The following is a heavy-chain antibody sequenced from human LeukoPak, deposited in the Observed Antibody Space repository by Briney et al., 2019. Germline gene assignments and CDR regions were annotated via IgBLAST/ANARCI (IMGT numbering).Heavy chain of an antibody. J-gene: IGHJ4*02. CDR1: GYTFTDYY. CDR2: INPDSGGT. CDR3: AKVDYDVLTGARRFDY. Sequence: GASVKVSCKAYGYTFTDYYVHWVRQAPGQGLEWMGWINPDSGGTKYAQKFQGRVTMTRDTSINTAYMELSRLRSDDTAVYYCAKVDYDVLTGARRFDYWGQGTLVTVSS. D-gene: IGHD3-9*01. V-gene: IGHV1-2*02.